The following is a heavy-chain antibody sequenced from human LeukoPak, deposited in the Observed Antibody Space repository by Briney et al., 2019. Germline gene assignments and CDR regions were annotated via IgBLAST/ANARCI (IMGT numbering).Heavy chain of an antibody. Sequence: PSETLSLTCAVYGESFSGYYWSWIRQPPGKGLEWVGEINHSGSTNYNPSLKSRVTISVDTSKNQFSLKLSSVTAADTAVYYCARRTLPSSSWYLYYFDYWGQGTLVTVSS. CDR2: INHSGST. CDR1: GESFSGYY. J-gene: IGHJ4*02. D-gene: IGHD6-13*01. CDR3: ARRTLPSSSWYLYYFDY. V-gene: IGHV4-34*01.